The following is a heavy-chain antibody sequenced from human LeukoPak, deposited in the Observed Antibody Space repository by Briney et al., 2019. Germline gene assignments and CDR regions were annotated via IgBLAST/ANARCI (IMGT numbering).Heavy chain of an antibody. V-gene: IGHV3-30*18. D-gene: IGHD2-2*01. J-gene: IGHJ4*02. Sequence: GRSLRLSCAASGFTFSSYGMHWVRQAPGKGLEWVAVISYDGSNKYYADSVKGRFTISRDNSKNTLYLQMNSLRAEDTAVYYCAKDSSSTSCCAGDWGQGTLVTVSS. CDR2: ISYDGSNK. CDR1: GFTFSSYG. CDR3: AKDSSSTSCCAGD.